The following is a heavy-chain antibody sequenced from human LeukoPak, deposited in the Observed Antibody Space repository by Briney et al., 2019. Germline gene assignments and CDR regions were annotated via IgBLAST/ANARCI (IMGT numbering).Heavy chain of an antibody. J-gene: IGHJ4*02. Sequence: SETLSLTCTVSGGSISDYFWSWIRQPPGKGLEWIGYIYYSGTTNYNPSLKSRVTISVDTSTNQFSLKLSSVTAADTAVYYCARGVYIAAAQYGYWGQGTLVTVSS. CDR2: IYYSGTT. CDR1: GGSISDYF. CDR3: ARGVYIAAAQYGY. V-gene: IGHV4-59*01. D-gene: IGHD6-13*01.